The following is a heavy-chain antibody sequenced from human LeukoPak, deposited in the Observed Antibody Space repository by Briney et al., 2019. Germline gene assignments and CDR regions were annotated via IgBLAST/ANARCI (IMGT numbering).Heavy chain of an antibody. CDR3: ARATLVRGVIRSYFDY. D-gene: IGHD3-10*01. CDR2: NSAYNGNT. V-gene: IGHV1-18*01. J-gene: IGHJ4*02. CDR1: GYTFTSSA. Sequence: ASVKVSRKASGYTFTSSAISWVPQAPRQGLEWMGWNSAYNGNTKYARKPQGRVTVTTDTSKSTAYMELRSLRSDDTAVYYGARATLVRGVIRSYFDYGGQGTLVTVSS.